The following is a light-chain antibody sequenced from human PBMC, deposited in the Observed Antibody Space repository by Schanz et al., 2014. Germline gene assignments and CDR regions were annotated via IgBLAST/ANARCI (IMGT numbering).Light chain of an antibody. Sequence: ETVMTQSPATLSVSPGERATLSCRASQSISNNLAWYQQRPGQAPRLLIYGASTRATGIPARFSGSGSGTEFTLTISSLQSEDFAVYYCQHYDSSSLFTFGRGTRLEI. CDR2: GAS. CDR3: QHYDSSSLFT. V-gene: IGKV3-15*01. J-gene: IGKJ5*01. CDR1: QSISNN.